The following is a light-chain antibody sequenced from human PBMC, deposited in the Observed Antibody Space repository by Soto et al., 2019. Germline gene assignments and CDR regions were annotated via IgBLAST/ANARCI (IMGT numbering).Light chain of an antibody. CDR3: QQYSNWPPIT. J-gene: IGKJ5*01. Sequence: ETVMTQSPGTLSVSLGERATLSCRASQSVSIHLAWYQQKPGQAPRLLIYDTSTRATGIPARFSGSGSGTEFTLTISSLQSEDFAVYYCQQYSNWPPITLGQGTRREIK. V-gene: IGKV3-15*01. CDR1: QSVSIH. CDR2: DTS.